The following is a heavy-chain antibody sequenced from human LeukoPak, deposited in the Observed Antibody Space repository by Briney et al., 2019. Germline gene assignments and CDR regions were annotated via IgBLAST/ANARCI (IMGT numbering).Heavy chain of an antibody. D-gene: IGHD6-6*01. CDR1: GGSISSGGYY. Sequence: SETLSLTCTVSGGSISSGGYYWSWIRQPPGKGLEWIGYIYHSGSTYYNPSLKSRVTISVDRSKNQFSLKLSSVTAADTAVYYCARREDRGYSSSSRTFDIWGQGAMVTVSS. V-gene: IGHV4-30-2*01. CDR2: IYHSGST. CDR3: ARREDRGYSSSSRTFDI. J-gene: IGHJ3*02.